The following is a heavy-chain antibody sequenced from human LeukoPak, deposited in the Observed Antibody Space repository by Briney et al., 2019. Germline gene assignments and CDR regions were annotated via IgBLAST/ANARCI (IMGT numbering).Heavy chain of an antibody. J-gene: IGHJ4*02. D-gene: IGHD6-13*01. V-gene: IGHV3-21*01. CDR1: RFTFSSYG. Sequence: PGGSLRLSCAASRFTFSSYGMSWVRQSPGKGLEWLSSISNSISDIYYADSVKGRLTISRDNAKISVYLEMNSLRAEERAVYYCARAGAASDYWGQGTLVTVSS. CDR2: ISNSISDI. CDR3: ARAGAASDY.